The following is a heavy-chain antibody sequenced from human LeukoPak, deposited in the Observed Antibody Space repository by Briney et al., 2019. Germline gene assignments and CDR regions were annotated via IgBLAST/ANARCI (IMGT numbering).Heavy chain of an antibody. CDR3: ARHAGLRFLEWLLPTDY. CDR1: GFTFSSYS. V-gene: IGHV3-21*01. D-gene: IGHD3-3*01. CDR2: ISSSSSYI. Sequence: GGSLRLYCAASGFTFSSYSMNWVRQAPGKGLEWVSSISSSSSYIYYADSVKGRFTISRDNAKTSLYLQMHSLRAEDTAVYYCARHAGLRFLEWLLPTDYWGQGTLVTVSS. J-gene: IGHJ4*02.